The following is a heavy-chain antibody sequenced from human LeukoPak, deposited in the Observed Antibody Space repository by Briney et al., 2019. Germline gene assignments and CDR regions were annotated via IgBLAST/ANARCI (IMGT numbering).Heavy chain of an antibody. D-gene: IGHD3-22*01. CDR2: IHHGGSA. Sequence: SETLSLTCGVSDYSIGTGYYWGWIRQPPGKALEWVESIHHGGSAYYNPSLKSRVTISVDTSKNQFSLRLSSVTAADTAVYYCARAPYYYDNSGYPDYSGQGTLVTVSS. V-gene: IGHV4-38-2*01. CDR3: ARAPYYYDNSGYPDY. CDR1: DYSIGTGYY. J-gene: IGHJ4*02.